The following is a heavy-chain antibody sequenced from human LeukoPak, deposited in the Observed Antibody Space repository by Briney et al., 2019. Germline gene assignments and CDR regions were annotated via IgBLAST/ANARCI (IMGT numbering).Heavy chain of an antibody. CDR3: ARYYHDSSGYSCVDY. V-gene: IGHV4-34*01. CDR1: GGSFSGYY. D-gene: IGHD3-22*01. J-gene: IGHJ4*02. CDR2: INHSGST. Sequence: SETLSLTCAVYGGSFSGYYWSWIRQPPGKGLEWIGEINHSGSTNYSPSLKSRVTISVDTSKNQFSLKLSSVTAADTAVYYCARYYHDSSGYSCVDYWGQGTLVTVSS.